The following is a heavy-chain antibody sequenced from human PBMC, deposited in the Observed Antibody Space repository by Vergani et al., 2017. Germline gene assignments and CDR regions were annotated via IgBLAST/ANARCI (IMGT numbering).Heavy chain of an antibody. CDR2: ISASGGST. D-gene: IGHD3-10*02. V-gene: IGHV3-23*01. Sequence: EVQLLESGGGLVQPGESLRLSCTVSGFTFTSYGISWVRRAPGKGLEWVSGISASGGSTYYTDSVKGRFIISRDISKVTLYLQLNSLRAEDTAVYYCARYVRLMYNRFDPWGQGALVTVSS. J-gene: IGHJ5*02. CDR1: GFTFTSYG. CDR3: ARYVRLMYNRFDP.